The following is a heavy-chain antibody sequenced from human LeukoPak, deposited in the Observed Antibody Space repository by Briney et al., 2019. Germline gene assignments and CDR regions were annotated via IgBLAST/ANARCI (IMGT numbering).Heavy chain of an antibody. J-gene: IGHJ5*02. V-gene: IGHV3-7*01. CDR2: IKEDGSQI. CDR1: GFPFMTYW. Sequence: GGSLRLSCEASGFPFMTYWMSWVRQAPGKRPEWVANIKEDGSQIGYLDSVRGRFTIYRDNAKNSLYLQMRTLRVEDTAVYYCARGSSANWFDPWGQGTLVSVSS. D-gene: IGHD6-19*01. CDR3: ARGSSANWFDP.